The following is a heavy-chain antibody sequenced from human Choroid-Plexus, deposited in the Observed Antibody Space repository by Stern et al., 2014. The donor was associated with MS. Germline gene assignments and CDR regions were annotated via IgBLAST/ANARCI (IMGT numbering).Heavy chain of an antibody. J-gene: IGHJ5*02. CDR1: GFTLGSCA. D-gene: IGHD2/OR15-2a*01. V-gene: IGHV3-30*18. CDR3: AKDRQYLTYFFDH. CDR2: VSYDGSNK. Sequence: VQLVESGGGVVQPGRPLRLSCVASGFTLGSCAMHWVRQAPGKGLEWVAGVSYDGSNKYYADSVKGRFTISRDNSQNTLYMQMSSPRPEDTAVYYCAKDRQYLTYFFDHWGKGSLVTVSS.